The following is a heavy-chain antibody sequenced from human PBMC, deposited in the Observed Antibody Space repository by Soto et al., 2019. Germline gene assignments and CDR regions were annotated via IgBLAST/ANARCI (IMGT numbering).Heavy chain of an antibody. J-gene: IGHJ6*02. D-gene: IGHD3-10*01. V-gene: IGHV1-3*01. Sequence: QVQLVQSGAEVKKPGASVKVSCKASGYTFTSYAMHWVRQAPGQRLEWMGWINAGNGNTKYSQKFQGRVTITRDTSASTAYMELSSLSSEDTAVYYCARDRGDTMVRASYYYGMDVWGQGTTVTVSS. CDR1: GYTFTSYA. CDR3: ARDRGDTMVRASYYYGMDV. CDR2: INAGNGNT.